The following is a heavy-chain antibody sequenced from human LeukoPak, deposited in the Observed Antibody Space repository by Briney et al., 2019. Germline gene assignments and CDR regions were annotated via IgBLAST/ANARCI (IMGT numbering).Heavy chain of an antibody. V-gene: IGHV4-59*01. CDR3: ASFNYDFWTH. CDR1: GGSISSYY. Sequence: SETLSLTCTVSGGSISSYYWSWIRQPPGKGLEWIGYIYYSGSTNYNPSLKSRVAISVDTSKNQFSLKLSSVTAADTAVYYCASFNYDFWTHWGQGTLVTVSS. D-gene: IGHD3-3*01. CDR2: IYYSGST. J-gene: IGHJ4*02.